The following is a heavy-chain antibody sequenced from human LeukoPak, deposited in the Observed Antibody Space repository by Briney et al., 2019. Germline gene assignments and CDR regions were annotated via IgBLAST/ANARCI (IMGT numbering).Heavy chain of an antibody. J-gene: IGHJ5*02. Sequence: SQTLSLTCTVSGASIRSGDYYWSWIRQPPGKGLEWIGYIYDSGSTYYNPSLKSRITISVDTSENRFSLKLSSVTATDTAVYYCARGFDPWGQGTLVTVSS. V-gene: IGHV4-30-4*01. CDR1: GASIRSGDYY. CDR3: ARGFDP. CDR2: IYDSGST.